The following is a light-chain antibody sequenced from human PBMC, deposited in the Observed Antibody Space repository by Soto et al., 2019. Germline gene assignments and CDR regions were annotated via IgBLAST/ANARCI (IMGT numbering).Light chain of an antibody. CDR2: GAS. CDR3: QQYGSSPPIT. J-gene: IGKJ5*01. CDR1: QSVSSK. Sequence: EIGLKQSPATLSVSPGERATLSCRASQSVSSKLAWYQQQPGQAPRLLIYGASTRANGIPATFRGSGSGTDISLSISRLEPENFAVYYSQQYGSSPPITFGKGTRLE. V-gene: IGKV3-20*01.